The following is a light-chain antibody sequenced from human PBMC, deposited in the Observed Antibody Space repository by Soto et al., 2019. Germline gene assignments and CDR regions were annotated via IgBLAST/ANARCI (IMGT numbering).Light chain of an antibody. CDR2: GAS. Sequence: IVLMQHPPTLLLSSGERATTFCWARQSVDINLAWYQKKPGQAPRVIIYGASTRATDMPGRFSGRGAGAEFNLTISSLQPEDFAVYYCQQYRSWTRTFGHGTKVDIK. V-gene: IGKV3-15*01. CDR3: QQYRSWTRT. CDR1: QSVDIN. J-gene: IGKJ1*01.